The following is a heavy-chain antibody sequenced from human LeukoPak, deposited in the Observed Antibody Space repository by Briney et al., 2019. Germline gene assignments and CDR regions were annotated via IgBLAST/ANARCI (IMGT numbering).Heavy chain of an antibody. CDR2: IYYSGST. D-gene: IGHD6-13*01. CDR3: ARSAAGLSYGMDV. Sequence: SETLSLTCTVSGDSISSSYWSWIRQPPGKGLEWIGHIYYSGSTNYNPSLKGRVTISVDTSKNQFSLNLSSVTAADTAVYFCARSAAGLSYGMDVWGQGTTVTVSS. CDR1: GDSISSSY. V-gene: IGHV4-59*08. J-gene: IGHJ6*02.